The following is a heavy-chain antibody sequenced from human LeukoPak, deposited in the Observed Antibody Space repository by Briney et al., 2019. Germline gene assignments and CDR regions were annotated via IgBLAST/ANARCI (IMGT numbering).Heavy chain of an antibody. CDR3: ARGTMIPNPDYYYYYGMDV. CDR1: GGSISSGGYS. CDR2: IYHSGST. J-gene: IGHJ6*02. Sequence: KSSETLSLTCAVSGGSISSGGYSWSWIRQPPGKGLEWIGYIYHSGSTYYNPSLKGRVTISVDRSKNQFSLKLSSVTAADTAVYYCARGTMIPNPDYYYYYGMDVWGQGTTVTVSS. D-gene: IGHD3-22*01. V-gene: IGHV4-30-2*01.